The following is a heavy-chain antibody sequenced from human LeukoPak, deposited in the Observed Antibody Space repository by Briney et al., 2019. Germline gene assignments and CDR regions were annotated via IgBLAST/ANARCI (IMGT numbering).Heavy chain of an antibody. J-gene: IGHJ4*02. V-gene: IGHV4-30-4*01. CDR1: GGSISNSDYY. CDR2: IYYSGST. Sequence: SETLSLTCTVSGGSISNSDYYWSWIRQPPGKGLGWIGYIYYSGSTYYNPSLKSRVTISVDTSKNQFSLKLSSVTAADTAVYYCARVLDDYGDYWGQGTLVTVSS. CDR3: ARVLDDYGDY.